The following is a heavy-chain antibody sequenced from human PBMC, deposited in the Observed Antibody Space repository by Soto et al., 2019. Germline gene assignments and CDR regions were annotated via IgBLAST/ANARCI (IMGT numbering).Heavy chain of an antibody. CDR1: GGSISSGGYY. J-gene: IGHJ6*02. CDR2: IYYSGST. CDR3: ARDRDIVVVPAAGPYYYYYGMDV. Sequence: SETLSLTCTVSGGSISSGGYYWSWIRRHPGKGLEWIGYIYYSGSTYYNPSLKSRVTISVDTSKNQFSLKLSSVTAADTAVYYCARDRDIVVVPAAGPYYYYYGMDVWGQGTTVTVSS. V-gene: IGHV4-31*03. D-gene: IGHD2-2*01.